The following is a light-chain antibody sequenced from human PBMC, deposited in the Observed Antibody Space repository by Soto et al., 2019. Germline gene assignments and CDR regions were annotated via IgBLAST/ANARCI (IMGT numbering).Light chain of an antibody. CDR1: SSDVGASQY. CDR2: DVG. Sequence: QSALAQPASVSGSPGQSITISCTGTSSDVGASQYVSWYQQHPGKAPTLLIYDVGNRPSGVSNRFSGSKSGNTASLTISGLQAEDEADYYCSSYISSSTLVVFGGGTKLTVL. J-gene: IGLJ2*01. V-gene: IGLV2-14*03. CDR3: SSYISSSTLVV.